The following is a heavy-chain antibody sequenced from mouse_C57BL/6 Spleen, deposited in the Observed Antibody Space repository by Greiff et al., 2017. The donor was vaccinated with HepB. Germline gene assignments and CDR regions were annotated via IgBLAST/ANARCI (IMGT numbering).Heavy chain of an antibody. J-gene: IGHJ4*01. D-gene: IGHD1-1*01. CDR3: ARGATVYAMDY. CDR1: GYAFSSYW. Sequence: QVQLQQSGAELVKPGASVKISCKASGYAFSSYWMNWVKQRPGKGLEWIGQIYPGDGDTNYNGKFKGKATLTADKSSSTAYMQLSSLTSDDSAVYFCARGATVYAMDYWGQGTSVTVSS. CDR2: IYPGDGDT. V-gene: IGHV1-80*01.